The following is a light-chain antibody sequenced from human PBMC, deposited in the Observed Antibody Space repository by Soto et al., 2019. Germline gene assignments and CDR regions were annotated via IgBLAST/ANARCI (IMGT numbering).Light chain of an antibody. V-gene: IGKV1-5*03. CDR3: QQYHSYSQT. CDR2: KAS. Sequence: DIQMTQSPSTLSASVGDRVTITCRGSQSISSWLAWYQQKPGKAPKLLIYKASSLESGDPSRFSGSGSGTEFTLTISSLQPDDFATYYCQQYHSYSQTFGQGTKVEIK. J-gene: IGKJ1*01. CDR1: QSISSW.